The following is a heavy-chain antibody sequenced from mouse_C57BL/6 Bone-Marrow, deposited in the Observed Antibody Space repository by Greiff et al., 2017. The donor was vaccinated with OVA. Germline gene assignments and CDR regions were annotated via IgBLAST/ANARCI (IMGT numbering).Heavy chain of an antibody. CDR3: ARDRWGSFAY. CDR2: SRNKANDYTT. J-gene: IGHJ3*01. V-gene: IGHV7-1*01. Sequence: EVHLVESGGGLVQSGRSLRLSCATSGFTFSDFYMEWVRQAPGKGLEWIAASRNKANDYTTEYSASVKGRFIVSRDTSQSILYLQMNALRAEDTAIYYCARDRWGSFAYWGQGTLVTVSA. D-gene: IGHD2-3*01. CDR1: GFTFSDFY.